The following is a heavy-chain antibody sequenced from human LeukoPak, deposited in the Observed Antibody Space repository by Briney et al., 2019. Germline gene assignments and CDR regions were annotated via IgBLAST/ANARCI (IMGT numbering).Heavy chain of an antibody. CDR2: ISSGSSYI. Sequence: GGSLRLSCAASGFTFSSYSMNWVRQAPGKGLEWVSSISSGSSYIYYADSVKGRFTISRDNAKNSLYLQMNSLRAEDTAVYYCARDGNDAFDIWGQGTMVTVSS. CDR3: ARDGNDAFDI. D-gene: IGHD1-26*01. V-gene: IGHV3-21*01. CDR1: GFTFSSYS. J-gene: IGHJ3*02.